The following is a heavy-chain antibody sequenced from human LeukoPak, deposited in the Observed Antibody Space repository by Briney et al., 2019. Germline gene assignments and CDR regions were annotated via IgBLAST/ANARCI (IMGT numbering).Heavy chain of an antibody. J-gene: IGHJ3*02. D-gene: IGHD3-10*01. CDR3: ARGETYYYGSGSYLYPQSGAFDI. Sequence: SETLSLTCTVSGGSISSGDYYWSWIRQPPGNGLEWIGYIYYSGSTYYNPSLKSRVTISVDTSKNQFSLKLSSVTAADTAVYYCARGETYYYGSGSYLYPQSGAFDIWGQGTMVTVSS. CDR2: IYYSGST. CDR1: GGSISSGDYY. V-gene: IGHV4-30-4*01.